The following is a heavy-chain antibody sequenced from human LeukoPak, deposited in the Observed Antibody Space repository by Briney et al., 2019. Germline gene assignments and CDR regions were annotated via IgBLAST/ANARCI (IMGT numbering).Heavy chain of an antibody. CDR1: GFTFSSYA. D-gene: IGHD3/OR15-3a*01. V-gene: IGHV3-23*01. J-gene: IGHJ4*02. CDR2: ISGSGGYT. CDR3: AVEGFLLDLDF. Sequence: GGSLRLSCAASGFTFSSYAMSWVRQAPGKGLEWVSAISGSGGYTFYAVSVKGRFTISRDNSKNTLYLQMSSLRVDDTAIYYCAVEGFLLDLDFWGQGTLVTVSS.